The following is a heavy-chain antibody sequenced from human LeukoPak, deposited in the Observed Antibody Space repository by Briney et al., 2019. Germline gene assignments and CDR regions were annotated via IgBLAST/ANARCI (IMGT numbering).Heavy chain of an antibody. J-gene: IGHJ4*02. D-gene: IGHD3-9*01. CDR1: GGSISSGSYY. Sequence: SETLSLTCTVSGGSISSGSYYWSWIRQPAGKGLEWIGRIYISGSTNYNPSLKSRVTISVDTSKNQFSLKLGSVTAADTAVYYCARDPRMTGAFDYWGQGTLVTVSS. V-gene: IGHV4-61*02. CDR2: IYISGST. CDR3: ARDPRMTGAFDY.